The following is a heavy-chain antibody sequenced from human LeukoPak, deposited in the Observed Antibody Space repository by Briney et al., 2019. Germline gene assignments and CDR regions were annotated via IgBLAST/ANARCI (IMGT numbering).Heavy chain of an antibody. CDR1: GYIFTNYG. D-gene: IGHD1-26*01. CDR2: ISAYNGNT. V-gene: IGHV1-18*01. Sequence: VSVKVSCKASGYIFTNYGINWVRQAPGQGLEWMGWISAYNGNTKYTQKLQDRVTMTTDSSTSTAYMELKTLRSDDTAVYFCARAGYSRFVDDLDYWGQGTLVIVSS. CDR3: ARAGYSRFVDDLDY. J-gene: IGHJ4*02.